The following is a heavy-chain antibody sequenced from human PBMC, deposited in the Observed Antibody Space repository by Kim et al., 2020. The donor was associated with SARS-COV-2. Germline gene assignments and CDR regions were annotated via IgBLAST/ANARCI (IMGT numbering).Heavy chain of an antibody. D-gene: IGHD3-16*02. CDR2: ISSSSSYI. J-gene: IGHJ3*02. CDR1: GFTFSSYS. CDR3: ARDLSPLTITFGGVIVNDGASNDAFDI. V-gene: IGHV3-21*01. Sequence: GGSLRLSCVASGFTFSSYSMNWVRQAPGKGLEWVSSISSSSSYIYYADSVKGRFTISRDNAKNSLYLQMNSLRAEDTAVYYCARDLSPLTITFGGVIVNDGASNDAFDIWGQRQWSPSLQ.